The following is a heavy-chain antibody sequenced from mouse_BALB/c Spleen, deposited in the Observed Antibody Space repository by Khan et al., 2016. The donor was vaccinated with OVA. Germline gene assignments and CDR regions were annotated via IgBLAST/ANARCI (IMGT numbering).Heavy chain of an antibody. D-gene: IGHD4-1*01. J-gene: IGHJ4*01. CDR2: ILPGRNNS. CDR3: ASGAGTTYGMDY. Sequence: QVQLQQSGAELMKPGASVKISCKATGYTFSSYWIEWVKQRPGHGLEWIGEILPGRNNSNYNEKFKGKATFTADTSFNIAYMQLSSLTSEDSAVYYCASGAGTTYGMDYWGQGTSDTVSS. V-gene: IGHV1-9*01. CDR1: GYTFSSYW.